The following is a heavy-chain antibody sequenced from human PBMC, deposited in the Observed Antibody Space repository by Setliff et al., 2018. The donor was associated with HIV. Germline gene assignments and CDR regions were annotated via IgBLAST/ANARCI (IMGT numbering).Heavy chain of an antibody. CDR3: ARAKTSGTYYGWSY. Sequence: GVLRLSCAASGFTFSDYYMTWIRQAPGKGLEWISYISNSRTTTSYADSVKGRFTISRDNAKNSLYLQMNSLRAEDTAVYYCARAKTSGTYYGWSYWGQGTLVTVSS. J-gene: IGHJ4*02. CDR2: ISNSRTTT. V-gene: IGHV3-11*01. CDR1: GFTFSDYY. D-gene: IGHD1-26*01.